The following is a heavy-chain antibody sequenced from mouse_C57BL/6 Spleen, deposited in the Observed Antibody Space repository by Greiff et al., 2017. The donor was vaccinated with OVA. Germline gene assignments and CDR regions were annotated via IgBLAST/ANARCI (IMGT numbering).Heavy chain of an antibody. J-gene: IGHJ2*01. Sequence: QVQLKESGPELVKPGASVKISCKASGYAFSSSWMNWVTQRPGKGLEWIGRIYPGDGDTNYNGKFKGKATLTADKSSSTAYMQLSSLTSEDSAVYSWAGSPFDYWGQGTTLTVSS. V-gene: IGHV1-82*01. CDR2: IYPGDGDT. CDR1: GYAFSSSW. CDR3: AGSPFDY.